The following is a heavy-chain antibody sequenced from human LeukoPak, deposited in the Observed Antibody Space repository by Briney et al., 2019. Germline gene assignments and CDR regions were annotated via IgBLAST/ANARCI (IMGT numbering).Heavy chain of an antibody. D-gene: IGHD3-10*01. V-gene: IGHV3-23*01. CDR3: AKVSSGSEFFDY. Sequence: PGGSLRLSCAASGFTFSSYSMSWFRQAPGKGLEWVSAISGTGGSTYYADSVKGRFTISRDNSKNTLYLQMNSLRAEDTAVYYCAKVSSGSEFFDYWGQGTLVTVSS. CDR2: ISGTGGST. J-gene: IGHJ4*02. CDR1: GFTFSSYS.